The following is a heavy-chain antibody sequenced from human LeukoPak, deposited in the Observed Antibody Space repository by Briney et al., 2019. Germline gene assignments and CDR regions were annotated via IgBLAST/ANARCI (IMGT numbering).Heavy chain of an antibody. V-gene: IGHV3-33*08. D-gene: IGHD3-22*01. J-gene: IGHJ4*02. Sequence: GGSLRLSCGASGFTFSSYGMHWVRQAPGKGLEWVAVIWYDGSNKYYADSVKGRFTISRDNSKNTLYLQMNSLRAEDTAVYYCARERFVAYYDSRALDYWGQGTLVTVSS. CDR3: ARERFVAYYDSRALDY. CDR1: GFTFSSYG. CDR2: IWYDGSNK.